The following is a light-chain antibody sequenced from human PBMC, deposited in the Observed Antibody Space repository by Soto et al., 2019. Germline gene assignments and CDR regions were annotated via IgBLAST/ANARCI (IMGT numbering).Light chain of an antibody. V-gene: IGKV1-39*01. Sequence: IEVAQSPSSLAASRGDRVTITCRAGQTSCTYVNWYRQKSGAAPELLIYDASTLQSGVPSRFSGSGSGTDFTLTISSLQPEDFATYYCQQSYSTPRWTFGQGTKVDIK. J-gene: IGKJ1*01. CDR1: QTSCTY. CDR2: DAS. CDR3: QQSYSTPRWT.